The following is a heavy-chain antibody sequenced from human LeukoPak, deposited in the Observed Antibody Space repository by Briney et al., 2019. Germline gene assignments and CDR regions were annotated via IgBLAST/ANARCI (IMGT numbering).Heavy chain of an antibody. CDR3: ARDLRGLYCSSTSCYPNYGMDV. CDR1: GFTFSDYY. CDR2: ISSSSSYT. Sequence: GGSLRLSCAASGFTFSDYYMSWIRQAPGKGLEWVSYISSSSSYTNYADSVKGRFTISRDNAKNSLYLQMNSLRAEDTAVYYCARDLRGLYCSSTSCYPNYGMDVWGKGTTVTVSS. J-gene: IGHJ6*04. D-gene: IGHD2-2*01. V-gene: IGHV3-11*06.